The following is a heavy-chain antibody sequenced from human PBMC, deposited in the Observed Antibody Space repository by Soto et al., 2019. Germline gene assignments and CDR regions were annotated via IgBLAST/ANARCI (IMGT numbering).Heavy chain of an antibody. CDR3: ARESSAVAGSRAPSSGMDV. CDR1: GYTFTSYG. CDR2: ISAYNGNT. Sequence: GASVKVSCKASGYTFTSYGISWVRQAPGQGLEWMGWISAYNGNTNYAQKLQGRVTMTTDTSTSTAYMELRSLRSDDTAVYYCARESSAVAGSRAPSSGMDVWGQGTTVTVSS. J-gene: IGHJ6*02. D-gene: IGHD6-19*01. V-gene: IGHV1-18*04.